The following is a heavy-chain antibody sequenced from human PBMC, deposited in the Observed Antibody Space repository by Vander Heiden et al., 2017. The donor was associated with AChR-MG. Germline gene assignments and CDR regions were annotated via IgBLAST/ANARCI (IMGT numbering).Heavy chain of an antibody. D-gene: IGHD4-17*01. CDR2: ISYDGSNK. J-gene: IGHJ4*02. Sequence: QVQLVESGGGVVQPGRSLRLSCAASGFTFSSSGMHWVRQAPGKGLEWVAVISYDGSNKYYADSVKGRFTISRDNSKNTLYLQMNSLRAEDTAVYYCAKVNLGIGDYVENQIDYWGQGTLVTVSS. V-gene: IGHV3-30*18. CDR3: AKVNLGIGDYVENQIDY. CDR1: GFTFSSSG.